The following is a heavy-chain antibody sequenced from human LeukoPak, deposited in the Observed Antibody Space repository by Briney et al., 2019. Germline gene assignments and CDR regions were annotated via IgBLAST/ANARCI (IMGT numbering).Heavy chain of an antibody. J-gene: IGHJ4*02. CDR3: ARDPTIFGVLGVLDY. V-gene: IGHV3-74*01. CDR1: GFTFNNYW. Sequence: GGSLRLSCAASGFTFNNYWMHWVRQAPGEGLVWVSRINTDGSSTNYADSVKGRFTISRDNAKNTLYLQMHSLRAEDTAVYYCARDPTIFGVLGVLDYWGQGTLVTVSS. CDR2: INTDGSST. D-gene: IGHD3-3*01.